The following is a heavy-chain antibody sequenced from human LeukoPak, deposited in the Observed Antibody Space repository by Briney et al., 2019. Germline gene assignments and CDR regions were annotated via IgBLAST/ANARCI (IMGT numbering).Heavy chain of an antibody. CDR2: ISDNGGST. D-gene: IGHD4-23*01. CDR3: ARRETTVVTLDI. V-gene: IGHV3-64*01. Sequence: GGSLRLSCEASEFTFSSYAMHWVRQAPGKGLEYLSGISDNGGSTSYANSVKGRFTISRDNSKNTLYLQMGSLRAEDMAVYYCARRETTVVTLDIWGQGTMVTVSS. CDR1: EFTFSSYA. J-gene: IGHJ3*02.